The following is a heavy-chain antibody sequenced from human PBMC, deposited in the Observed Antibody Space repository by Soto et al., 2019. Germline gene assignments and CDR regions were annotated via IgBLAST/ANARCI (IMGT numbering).Heavy chain of an antibody. CDR1: GFTFSSYS. CDR3: ARAIAGATLTAFDI. Sequence: HPGGSLRLSCAASGFTFSSYSMNWVRQAPGKGLEWVSYISASGGSTYYADSVKGRFTISRDNSKDTLYLQMNSLRAEETAIYYCARAIAGATLTAFDIWGLGTVVTVSS. D-gene: IGHD1-26*01. J-gene: IGHJ3*02. CDR2: ISASGGST. V-gene: IGHV3-23*01.